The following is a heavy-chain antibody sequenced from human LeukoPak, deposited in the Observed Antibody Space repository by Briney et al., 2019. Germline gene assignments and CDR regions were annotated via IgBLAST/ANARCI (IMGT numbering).Heavy chain of an antibody. Sequence: GASVKVSCKASGGTFSSYAISWVRQAPGQGLEWMGGIIPIFGTANYAQKFQGRVTITADESTSTVYMELSSLRSEDTAVYYCARAKYYYDSSGYQGYFQHWGQGTLVTVSS. CDR2: IIPIFGTA. J-gene: IGHJ1*01. CDR3: ARAKYYYDSSGYQGYFQH. CDR1: GGTFSSYA. D-gene: IGHD3-22*01. V-gene: IGHV1-69*13.